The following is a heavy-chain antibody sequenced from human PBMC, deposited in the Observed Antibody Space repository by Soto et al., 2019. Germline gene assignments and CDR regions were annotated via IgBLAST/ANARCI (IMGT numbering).Heavy chain of an antibody. D-gene: IGHD3-10*01. J-gene: IGHJ4*02. Sequence: QVQLQESGPGLVKPSETLSLTCTVSGGSISSYYWSWIRQPPGKGLEWIGYIYYSGSTNYNPSLKSRVTISVDTSKNQFSLKLSSVTAADTAVYYCARARPLGGSGSYYVGPFDYWGQGTLVTVSS. CDR3: ARARPLGGSGSYYVGPFDY. V-gene: IGHV4-59*01. CDR2: IYYSGST. CDR1: GGSISSYY.